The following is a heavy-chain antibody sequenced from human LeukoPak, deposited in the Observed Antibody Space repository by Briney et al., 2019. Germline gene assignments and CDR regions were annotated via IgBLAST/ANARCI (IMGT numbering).Heavy chain of an antibody. CDR1: GFTFSSYG. J-gene: IGHJ3*02. V-gene: IGHV3-30*03. CDR3: ARGMTTVTTASAFDI. Sequence: PGGSLRLSCAASGFTFSSYGMHWVRQAPGKGLEWVAVISYDGSNKYYADSVKGRFTISRDNSKNTLYLQMNSLGAEDTAVYYCARGMTTVTTASAFDIWGQGTMVTVSS. CDR2: ISYDGSNK. D-gene: IGHD4-17*01.